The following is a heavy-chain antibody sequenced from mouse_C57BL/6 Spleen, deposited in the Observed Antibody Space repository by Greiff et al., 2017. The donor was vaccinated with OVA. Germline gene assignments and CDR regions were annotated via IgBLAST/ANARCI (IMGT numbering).Heavy chain of an antibody. CDR2: INPSNGGT. CDR3: TRDAGTDYFDY. Sequence: VQLQQPGTELVKPGASVKLSCKASGYTFTSYWMHWVKQRPGQGLEWIGNINPSNGGTNYNEKFKGKAILTADKSSSTAYMELRSLTSEDSAVYYCTRDAGTDYFDYWGQGTTLTVSS. V-gene: IGHV1-53*01. D-gene: IGHD4-1*01. J-gene: IGHJ2*01. CDR1: GYTFTSYW.